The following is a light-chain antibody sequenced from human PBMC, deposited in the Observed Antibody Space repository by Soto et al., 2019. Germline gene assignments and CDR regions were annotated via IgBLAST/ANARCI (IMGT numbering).Light chain of an antibody. CDR3: QQYANSPIT. CDR1: QPVSSNF. V-gene: IGKV3-20*01. Sequence: EIVMTQSPGTLSLSPGESATLSCRASQPVSSNFLAWYQQKPGQAPRLLIYGVSSRASGIPDRLFGSGSGTDFPLTLNRLEPEDFAVYYCQQYANSPITFGQGTRLE. CDR2: GVS. J-gene: IGKJ5*01.